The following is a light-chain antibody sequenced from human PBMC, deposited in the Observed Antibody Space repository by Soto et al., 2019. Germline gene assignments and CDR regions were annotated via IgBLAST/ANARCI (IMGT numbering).Light chain of an antibody. CDR1: SSDVGGYNS. V-gene: IGLV2-14*01. J-gene: IGLJ1*01. CDR2: DVS. CDR3: SSFTSSTTYV. Sequence: QSALTQPASVSGSPGQAITISCTGTSSDVGGYNSVCWYQQHPGKAPKLIIYDVSNRPSGVFNRFSGSKSGNTASLTISGLQAEDEADYYCSSFTSSTTYVFGTGTKLTVL.